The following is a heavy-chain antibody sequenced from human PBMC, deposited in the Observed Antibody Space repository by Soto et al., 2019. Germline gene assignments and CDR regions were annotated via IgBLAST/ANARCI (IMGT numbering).Heavy chain of an antibody. CDR1: GGSITSHTHY. V-gene: IGHV4-31*03. CDR2: IYFRGTT. CDR3: ATYGNSDFYFGD. Sequence: QVQLQESGPGLVKPSQTLSLTCTVSGGSITSHTHYWSWIRQHPGKGLEWIGNIYFRGTTYYNPSPDSRVSISIDTSKDQFSLRRTSVTAAGTAVYFCATYGNSDFYFGDWGLRPLVSVSS. D-gene: IGHD3-10*01. J-gene: IGHJ1*01.